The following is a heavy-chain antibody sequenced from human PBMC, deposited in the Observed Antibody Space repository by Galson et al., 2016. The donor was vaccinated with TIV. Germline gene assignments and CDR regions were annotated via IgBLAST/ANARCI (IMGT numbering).Heavy chain of an antibody. V-gene: IGHV1-69*02. D-gene: IGHD3-22*01. CDR1: GGTLSRFT. CDR3: AIYDSSGYYSAEFFQQ. J-gene: IGHJ1*01. Sequence: SVKVSCKASGGTLSRFTVSWVRQAPGQGLEWMGRIIPLLGIGNHAQKFRNRVAITADRSTSAAYMELSCLKSEDTAVYYCAIYDSSGYYSAEFFQQWGQGTLLIVSS. CDR2: IIPLLGIG.